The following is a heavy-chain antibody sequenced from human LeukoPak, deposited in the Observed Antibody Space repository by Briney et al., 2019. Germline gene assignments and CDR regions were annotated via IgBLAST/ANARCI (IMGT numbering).Heavy chain of an antibody. CDR3: ARLSDY. CDR1: GGAISSSSYY. V-gene: IGHV4-39*01. Sequence: SETLSLTCTVSGGAISSSSYYWGWIRQPPGEGLEWIGSINYSGNIYYNPSLNSRVTISVDTSKTQFSLKLSSVTAADTAVYYCARLSDYWGEGTLVTVSS. J-gene: IGHJ4*02. CDR2: INYSGNI.